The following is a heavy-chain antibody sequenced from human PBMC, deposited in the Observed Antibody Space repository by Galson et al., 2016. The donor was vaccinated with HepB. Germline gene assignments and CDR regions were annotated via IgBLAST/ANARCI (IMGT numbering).Heavy chain of an antibody. CDR2: ITWNDGTI. V-gene: IGHV3-9*01. J-gene: IGHJ3*01. CDR3: AVYPEYDSNGYSAFDL. Sequence: SLRLSCAASGFTFEDYAIHWVRQGPGKGLEWVSGITWNDGTIAYADSVQGRFSISRDNAKNSLYLQMNSLRAEDTALYYCAVYPEYDSNGYSAFDLWGQGRMVTVSS. D-gene: IGHD6-19*01. CDR1: GFTFEDYA.